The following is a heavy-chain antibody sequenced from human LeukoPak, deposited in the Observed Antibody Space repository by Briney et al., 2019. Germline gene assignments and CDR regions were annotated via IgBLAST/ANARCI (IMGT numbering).Heavy chain of an antibody. V-gene: IGHV4-59*01. J-gene: IGHJ5*02. CDR3: ARDRNYYDSSGYYRWFDP. CDR1: GGSISSCY. CDR2: IYYSGST. Sequence: PSETLSLTCTVSGGSISSCYWSCIRQPPGKGLEWLGYIYYSGSTNYNPSLKSRVTISVDTSKNQFSLNLTSVTTADTAVYYCARDRNYYDSSGYYRWFDPWGQGTLVTVSS. D-gene: IGHD3-22*01.